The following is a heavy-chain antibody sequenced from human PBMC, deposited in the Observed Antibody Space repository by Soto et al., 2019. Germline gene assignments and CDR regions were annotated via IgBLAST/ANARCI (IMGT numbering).Heavy chain of an antibody. D-gene: IGHD1-26*01. CDR1: GYTFSSYY. CDR2: INPSGGST. V-gene: IGHV1-46*01. CDR3: ARDSGSYAPTDAFDI. J-gene: IGHJ3*02. Sequence: GASVKVSCKASGYTFSSYYMHWVRQAPGQGLEWMGIINPSGGSTSYAQKFQGRVTMTRDTSTSTVYMELSSLRSEDTVVYYCARDSGSYAPTDAFDIWGQGTMVTVSS.